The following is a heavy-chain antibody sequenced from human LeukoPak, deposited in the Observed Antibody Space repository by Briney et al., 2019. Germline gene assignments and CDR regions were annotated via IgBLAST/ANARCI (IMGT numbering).Heavy chain of an antibody. CDR2: IYPGDSDA. J-gene: IGHJ4*02. V-gene: IGHV5-51*01. CDR1: GYSFTSYW. Sequence: GESLKISCKGSGYSFTSYWIGWARQMPGKGLEWMGIIYPGDSDARYSPSFQGQATISADKSISTAYLQWSSLKASDTAMYYCARHKVGSSGTLDYWGQGTLVTVSS. D-gene: IGHD6-19*01. CDR3: ARHKVGSSGTLDY.